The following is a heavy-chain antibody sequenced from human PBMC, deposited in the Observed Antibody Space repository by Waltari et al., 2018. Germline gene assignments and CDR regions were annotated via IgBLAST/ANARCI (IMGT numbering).Heavy chain of an antibody. CDR2: FTSGGGGT. D-gene: IGHD1-1*01. J-gene: IGHJ3*01. V-gene: IGHV3-23*01. CDR3: ARDFRTTTTGDAFDV. Sequence: EVQLLESGGGLVQPGGSLRLSCVASGCTFSSYSMTWVRQAPGKGLEWVSTFTSGGGGTYYADSVKGRFTISRDDSKDTVYLQMDSLRADDAALYYCARDFRTTTTGDAFDVWGQGTVVTVSS. CDR1: GCTFSSYS.